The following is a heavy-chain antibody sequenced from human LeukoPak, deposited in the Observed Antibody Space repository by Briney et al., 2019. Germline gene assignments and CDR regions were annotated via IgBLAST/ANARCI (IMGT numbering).Heavy chain of an antibody. D-gene: IGHD3-22*01. CDR2: VSGSGGST. Sequence: GGSLRLSCAASGVTFSSYAMSWVRQAPGKGLEWVSAVSGSGGSTYYADSVKGRFTISRDNSKNTLYLQMNSLRAEDTAVYYCAKALDYFDSSGYSPFDYWGQGTLVTVSS. J-gene: IGHJ4*02. CDR3: AKALDYFDSSGYSPFDY. V-gene: IGHV3-23*01. CDR1: GVTFSSYA.